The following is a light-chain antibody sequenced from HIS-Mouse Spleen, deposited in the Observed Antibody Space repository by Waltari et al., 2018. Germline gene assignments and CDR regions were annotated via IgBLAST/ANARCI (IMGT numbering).Light chain of an antibody. V-gene: IGLV3-1*01. CDR2: QDS. CDR3: QAWDSSYSV. CDR1: KLGDKY. J-gene: IGLJ2*01. Sequence: SYELTQPPSVSVSPGQTASITCTGHKLGDKYACWYQQKPGQSPVLVIYQDSKRPSGIPERFSGSNYGNTATLTISGTQAMDEADYYCQAWDSSYSVFGGGTKLTVL.